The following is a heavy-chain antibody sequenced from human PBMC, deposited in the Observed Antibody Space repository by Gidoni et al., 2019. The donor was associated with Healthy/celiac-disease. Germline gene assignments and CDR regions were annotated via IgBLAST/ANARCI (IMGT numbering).Heavy chain of an antibody. CDR2: IYYSGST. J-gene: IGHJ1*01. V-gene: IGHV4-59*01. D-gene: IGHD6-19*01. CDR3: ASWVAVAATTEYFQH. Sequence: QVQLQESGPGLVKPSETLSLHCTVSGGSISSYYWSWIRQPPGKGLEWIGYIYYSGSTNYNPSLKSRVTISVDTSKNQFSLKLSSVTAADTAVYYCASWVAVAATTEYFQHWGQGTLVTVSS. CDR1: GGSISSYY.